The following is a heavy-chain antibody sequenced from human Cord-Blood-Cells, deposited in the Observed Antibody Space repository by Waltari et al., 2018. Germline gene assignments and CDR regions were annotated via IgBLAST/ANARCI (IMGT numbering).Heavy chain of an antibody. Sequence: QVQLVQSGAEVKKPGSSVKVSCKASGGTFSSYDISWVRQAPGQGLGWMGGIIPIFGTANYAQKFQGRVTITADKSTSTAYMELSSLRSEDTAVYYCATGGDCSSTSCFADNWFDPWGQGTLVTVSS. D-gene: IGHD2-2*01. V-gene: IGHV1-69*06. CDR1: GGTFSSYD. CDR2: IIPIFGTA. CDR3: ATGGDCSSTSCFADNWFDP. J-gene: IGHJ5*02.